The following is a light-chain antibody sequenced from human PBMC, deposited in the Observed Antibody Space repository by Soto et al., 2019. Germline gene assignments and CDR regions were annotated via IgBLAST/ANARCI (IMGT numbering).Light chain of an antibody. CDR1: SSDVGTYKY. V-gene: IGLV2-14*01. J-gene: IGLJ2*01. Sequence: QSALTQPASVSGSPGQSITISCTGTSSDVGTYKYVSWYQQHPGKAPKLMIYDVSKRPSGVSNRFSGSKSGNTASLTISGLQAEDEADYYCSSYTGSSTLVLFGGGTQLTVL. CDR3: SSYTGSSTLVL. CDR2: DVS.